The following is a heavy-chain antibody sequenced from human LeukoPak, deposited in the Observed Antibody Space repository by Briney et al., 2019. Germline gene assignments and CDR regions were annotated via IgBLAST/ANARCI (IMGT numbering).Heavy chain of an antibody. Sequence: SETLSLTCTVSGGSISSSSYYWGWIRQPPGKGLGWIVSIYYSGSTYYNPSLKSRVTISVDTSKNQFSLKLSSVTAADTAVYYCARLLRYYYDSSGYYDYWGQGTLVTVSS. J-gene: IGHJ4*02. CDR2: IYYSGST. CDR1: GGSISSSSYY. V-gene: IGHV4-39*01. CDR3: ARLLRYYYDSSGYYDY. D-gene: IGHD3-22*01.